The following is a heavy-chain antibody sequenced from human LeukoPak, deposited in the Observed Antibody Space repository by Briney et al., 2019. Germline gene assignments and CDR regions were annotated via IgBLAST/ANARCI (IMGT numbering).Heavy chain of an antibody. D-gene: IGHD6-13*01. V-gene: IGHV1-8*01. CDR1: GYTFTSYD. CDR2: MNPNSGNT. J-gene: IGHJ4*02. Sequence: GASVKVSCKASGYTFTSYDINWVRQATGQGLEWMGWMNPNSGNTGYAQKFQGRVTMTRDTSISTAYMELSRLRSDDTAVYYCARGSSSWYSLDYWGQGTLVTVSS. CDR3: ARGSSSWYSLDY.